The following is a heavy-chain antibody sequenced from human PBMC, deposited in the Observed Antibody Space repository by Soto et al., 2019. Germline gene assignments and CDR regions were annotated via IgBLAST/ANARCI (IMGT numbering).Heavy chain of an antibody. CDR3: ARWWSGSRQGFDP. CDR2: MYYSGRT. V-gene: IGHV4-31*03. D-gene: IGHD3-3*01. CDR1: GGSISSGDYY. J-gene: IGHJ5*02. Sequence: QVQLQESGPGLVKPSQTLSLTCTVSGGSISSGDYYWSWIRQHPGKSLEWFGYMYYSGRTYYNPSLKSRVTISVATSKKQFSLKLSSVTAADTAVYYCARWWSGSRQGFDPWGQGTLVTVSS.